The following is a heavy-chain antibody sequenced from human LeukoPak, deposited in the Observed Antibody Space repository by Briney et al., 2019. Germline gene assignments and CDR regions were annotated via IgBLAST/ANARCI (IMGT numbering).Heavy chain of an antibody. Sequence: ASVKVSCKASGYTFTGYYMHWVRQAPGQGLEWMGWINPNSGGTNYAQKFQGWVTMTRDTSISTAYMELSRLRSDDTAVYYCARTRRYYYDSSGYPDAFDIWGQGTMATVSS. J-gene: IGHJ3*02. CDR2: INPNSGGT. D-gene: IGHD3-22*01. V-gene: IGHV1-2*04. CDR3: ARTRRYYYDSSGYPDAFDI. CDR1: GYTFTGYY.